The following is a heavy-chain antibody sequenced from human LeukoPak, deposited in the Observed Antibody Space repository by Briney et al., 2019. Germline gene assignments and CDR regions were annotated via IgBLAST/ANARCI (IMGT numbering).Heavy chain of an antibody. Sequence: ASVKVSCKASGYTFTGYYMHWVRQAPGQGLEWMGWINPNSGGTNYAQKFQGWVTMTRDTSISTAYMELSRLRSDDTAVYYCARSPQYNWNDVEWFDPWGQGTLVTVSS. CDR1: GYTFTGYY. V-gene: IGHV1-2*04. J-gene: IGHJ5*02. D-gene: IGHD1-20*01. CDR3: ARSPQYNWNDVEWFDP. CDR2: INPNSGGT.